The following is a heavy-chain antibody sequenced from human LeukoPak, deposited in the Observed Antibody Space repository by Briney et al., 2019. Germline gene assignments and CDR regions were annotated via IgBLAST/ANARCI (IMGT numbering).Heavy chain of an antibody. J-gene: IGHJ4*02. V-gene: IGHV1-2*06. CDR3: ARDRSGVVSNFDY. CDR1: GYTFTGYY. D-gene: IGHD3-16*02. CDR2: INPNSGGT. Sequence: ASVKASCKASGYTFTGYYMHWVRQAPGQGLEWMGRINPNSGGTNYAQKFQGRVTMTRDTSISSAYMELSRLRSDDTAVYYCARDRSGVVSNFDYWGQGTLVTVSS.